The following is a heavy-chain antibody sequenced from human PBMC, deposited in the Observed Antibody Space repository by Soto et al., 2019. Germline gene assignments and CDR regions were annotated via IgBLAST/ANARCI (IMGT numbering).Heavy chain of an antibody. J-gene: IGHJ6*03. D-gene: IGHD4-4*01. CDR1: GGSISRCGYY. CDR2: IYYSGST. V-gene: IGHV4-31*03. CDR3: ARTTVTTSRLDGYMDV. Sequence: PSETLSLTCTVSGGSISRCGYYWSWIRQHPGEGLEWIGYIYYSGSTYYNPSLKSRVTISVDTSKNQFSLKLSSVTAADTAVYYCARTTVTTSRLDGYMDVWGKGTTVTVSS.